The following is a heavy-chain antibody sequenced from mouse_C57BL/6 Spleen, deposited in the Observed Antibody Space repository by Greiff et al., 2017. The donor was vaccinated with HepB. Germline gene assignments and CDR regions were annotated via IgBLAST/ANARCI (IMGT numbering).Heavy chain of an antibody. V-gene: IGHV1-80*01. J-gene: IGHJ2*01. CDR1: GYAFSSYW. CDR3: ARESYPGYFDY. CDR2: IYPGDGDT. Sequence: QVQLQQSGAELVKPGASVKISCKASGYAFSSYWMNWVKQRPGKGLEWIGQIYPGDGDTNYNGKFKGQATLPADKSSSTAYMQLSSLTSEDSAVYFGARESYPGYFDYWGQVTTLTVSS. D-gene: IGHD6-2*01.